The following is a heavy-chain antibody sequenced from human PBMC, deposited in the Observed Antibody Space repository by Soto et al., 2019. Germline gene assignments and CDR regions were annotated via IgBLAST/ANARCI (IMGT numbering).Heavy chain of an antibody. V-gene: IGHV1-69*06. D-gene: IGHD1-26*01. CDR3: ASSSGNNYGVGTNYYFDY. CDR2: IIPIFGTA. J-gene: IGHJ4*02. Sequence: QVQLVQAGAEVKKPGSSVKVSCKTSGGTFSTYSIVWVRQAPGEGLEWMGGIIPIFGTANYAQKFQDRVTITADKSTNTAFMDLSSLKSEDTAMYYCASSSGNNYGVGTNYYFDYWGQGNLVTVSS. CDR1: GGTFSTYS.